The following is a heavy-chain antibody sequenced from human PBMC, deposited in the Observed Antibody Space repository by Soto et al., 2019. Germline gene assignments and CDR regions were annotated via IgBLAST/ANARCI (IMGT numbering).Heavy chain of an antibody. CDR1: GFSFSTYW. Sequence: GESLRLSCVASGFSFSTYWMYWVRQGPGKGLVLVSRINSDASSITYVDSVKGRFTVSRDNAKNTLYLEMNSLRPEDTAVYHCAGGLSGSGAYDRWGQGTLVTVSS. D-gene: IGHD5-12*01. CDR2: INSDASSI. CDR3: AGGLSGSGAYDR. J-gene: IGHJ4*02. V-gene: IGHV3-74*03.